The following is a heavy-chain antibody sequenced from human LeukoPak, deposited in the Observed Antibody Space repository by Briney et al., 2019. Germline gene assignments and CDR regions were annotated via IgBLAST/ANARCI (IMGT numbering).Heavy chain of an antibody. J-gene: IGHJ2*01. CDR2: IYYSGST. D-gene: IGHD2-2*01. CDR1: GGSISSYY. CDR3: ARVCGYCSSTSCYLKYFDL. Sequence: SETLSLTCTVSGGSISSYYWSWIRQPPGKGLEWIGYIYYSGSTNYNPSLKSRVTISVDTSKNQFSLKLSSVTAADTAVYYCARVCGYCSSTSCYLKYFDLWGRGTLVTVSS. V-gene: IGHV4-59*01.